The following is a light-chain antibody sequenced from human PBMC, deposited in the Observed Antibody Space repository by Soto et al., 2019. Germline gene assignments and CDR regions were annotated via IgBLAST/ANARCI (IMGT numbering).Light chain of an antibody. CDR1: SSDIGDYNY. Sequence: SALTQPASVSGSPGQSITISCTGTSSDIGDYNYVSWYQQYPGKVPKLVIYDVSHRPSGVSNRFSGSKSGNTASLTISGLQAEDEADYYCSSSTTTTSLVVFGGGTKLTVL. CDR2: DVS. V-gene: IGLV2-14*01. CDR3: SSSTTTTSLVV. J-gene: IGLJ3*02.